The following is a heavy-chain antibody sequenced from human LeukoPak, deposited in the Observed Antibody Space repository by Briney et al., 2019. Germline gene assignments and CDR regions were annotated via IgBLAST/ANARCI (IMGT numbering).Heavy chain of an antibody. CDR1: GGSISSSSYY. CDR3: ARVAGGYSSSWFDY. J-gene: IGHJ4*02. D-gene: IGHD6-13*01. V-gene: IGHV4-39*07. Sequence: SETLSLTCTVSGGSISSSSYYWGWIRQPPGKGLEWIGSIYYSGSTNYNPSLKSRVTISVDTSKNQFSLKLSSVTAADTAVYYCARVAGGYSSSWFDYWGQGTLVTVSS. CDR2: IYYSGST.